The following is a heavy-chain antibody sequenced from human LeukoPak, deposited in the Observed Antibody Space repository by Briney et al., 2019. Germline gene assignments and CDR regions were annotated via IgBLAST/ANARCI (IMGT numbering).Heavy chain of an antibody. CDR2: IYHSGST. Sequence: NSSETLSLTCAVSGYSISSGYYWGWIRQPPGKGLEWIGNIYHSGSTYYNPSLKSRVTISVDTSKNQFSLKLSSVTAADTAVYYCARLPYHCSSSSCNPTGPDYWGQGTLVTGSS. D-gene: IGHD2-2*01. CDR1: GYSISSGYY. V-gene: IGHV4-38-2*01. CDR3: ARLPYHCSSSSCNPTGPDY. J-gene: IGHJ4*02.